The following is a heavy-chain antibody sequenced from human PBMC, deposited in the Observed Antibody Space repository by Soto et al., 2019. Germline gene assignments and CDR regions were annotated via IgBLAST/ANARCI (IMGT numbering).Heavy chain of an antibody. CDR2: ISYDGSNK. Sequence: SLRLSCAASGFTFSSYAMHWVRQAPGKGLEWVAVISYDGSNKYYADSVKGRFTISRDNSKNTLYLQMNSLRAEDTAVYYCARAEATWIQLWSPFDYWGQGTLVTVSS. CDR1: GFTFSSYA. D-gene: IGHD5-18*01. V-gene: IGHV3-30-3*01. CDR3: ARAEATWIQLWSPFDY. J-gene: IGHJ4*02.